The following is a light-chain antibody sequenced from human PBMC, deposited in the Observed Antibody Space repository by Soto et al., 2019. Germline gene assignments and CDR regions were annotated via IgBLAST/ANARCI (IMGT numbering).Light chain of an antibody. V-gene: IGKV3-11*01. CDR2: DAS. J-gene: IGKJ4*01. CDR3: QQRSNWPPLT. CDR1: QSVSSY. Sequence: EIVLTQSPATLSMSPGERGTLSCRASQSVSSYLAWYQQKPGQAPRLLIYDASNRATGIPARFSGSGSGTDFTLTISSLEPEDFAVYHCQQRSNWPPLTFGGGTKVEIK.